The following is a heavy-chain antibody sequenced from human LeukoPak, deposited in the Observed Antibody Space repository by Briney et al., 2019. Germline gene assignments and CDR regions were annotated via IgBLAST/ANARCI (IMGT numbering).Heavy chain of an antibody. CDR3: ARDPYDGDCSSTSCYVVY. CDR2: ISYDGSNK. Sequence: GGSLRLSCAAAGFTVSSYAMHWVRQAPGKWLEWVAVISYDGSNKYYAESVKGRFTISRDTSKNTLYLQMNSLRAEDTAVYYCARDPYDGDCSSTSCYVVYWGQGTLVTVSS. J-gene: IGHJ4*02. D-gene: IGHD2-2*01. CDR1: GFTVSSYA. V-gene: IGHV3-30-3*01.